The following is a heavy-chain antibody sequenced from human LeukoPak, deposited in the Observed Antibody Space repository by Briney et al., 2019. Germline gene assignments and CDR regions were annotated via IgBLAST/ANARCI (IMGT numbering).Heavy chain of an antibody. CDR2: IIPIFGTA. J-gene: IGHJ4*02. Sequence: SVKVSCKASGGTFSSYAISWVRQAPGQGLELMGGIIPIFGTANYAQKFQGRVTITADESTSTAYLELSSLRSEDTAVYYCAREEVLAYCGGDCYSHFDYWGQGTLVTVSS. V-gene: IGHV1-69*13. CDR3: AREEVLAYCGGDCYSHFDY. CDR1: GGTFSSYA. D-gene: IGHD2-21*02.